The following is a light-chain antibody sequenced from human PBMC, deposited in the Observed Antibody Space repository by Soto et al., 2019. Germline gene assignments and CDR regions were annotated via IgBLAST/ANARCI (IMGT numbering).Light chain of an antibody. V-gene: IGKV1-5*01. CDR3: QQYETFSGT. CDR2: DAS. CDR1: QSISSW. J-gene: IGKJ1*01. Sequence: DIQMTQSPSTLSASVGDMVTITCRASQSISSWLAWYQQKPGEAPKLLIYDASALTRGVPSRFSGSGSGTKFTLTIASLQPDDFATYYCQQYETFSGTFGPGTKVDIK.